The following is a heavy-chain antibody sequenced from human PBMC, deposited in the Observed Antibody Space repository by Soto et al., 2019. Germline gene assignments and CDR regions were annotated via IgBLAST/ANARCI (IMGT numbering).Heavy chain of an antibody. V-gene: IGHV3-23*01. CDR3: AKIGGYCSSTSCPGDAFDI. CDR1: GFTFRKYA. D-gene: IGHD2-2*01. Sequence: PGGSLRLSCAASGFTFRKYAMSWVRQVPGKGPEWVSAIDSGGGATYYADSVKGRFTISRDNSKNTLYLQMNSLRAEDTAMYHCAKIGGYCSSTSCPGDAFDIWGQGTMVTVSS. J-gene: IGHJ3*02. CDR2: IDSGGGAT.